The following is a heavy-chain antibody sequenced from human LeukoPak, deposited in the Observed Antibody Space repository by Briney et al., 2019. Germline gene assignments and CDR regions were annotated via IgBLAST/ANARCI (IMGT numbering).Heavy chain of an antibody. D-gene: IGHD3-22*01. CDR2: ISGSGGST. V-gene: IGHV3-23*01. CDR3: AKDYYDSSGVYYLDY. Sequence: GGSLRLSCAVSGFTFSSYAMNWVRLAPGKGLEWVSGISGSGGSTYYADSVKGRFTISRDNSRNTLYLQMNSLRAEDTAVYYCAKDYYDSSGVYYLDYWGQGTLVTVSS. CDR1: GFTFSSYA. J-gene: IGHJ4*02.